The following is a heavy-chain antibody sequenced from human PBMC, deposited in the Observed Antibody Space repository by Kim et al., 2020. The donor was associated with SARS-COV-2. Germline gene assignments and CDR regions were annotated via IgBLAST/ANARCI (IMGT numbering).Heavy chain of an antibody. Sequence: AQKFQGRITMTRDTSTTTIYMELSGLRSEDTAVYYCARNYYYDSSGYSDYWGQGTLVTVSS. J-gene: IGHJ4*02. D-gene: IGHD3-22*01. V-gene: IGHV1-46*01. CDR3: ARNYYYDSSGYSDY.